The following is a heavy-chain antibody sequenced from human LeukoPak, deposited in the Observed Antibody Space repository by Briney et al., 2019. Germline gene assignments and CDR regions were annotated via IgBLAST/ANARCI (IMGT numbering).Heavy chain of an antibody. CDR1: GFTFSSYG. D-gene: IGHD6-13*01. CDR2: ISYDGSNK. CDR3: ARTYSSSWYEITYYFDY. J-gene: IGHJ4*02. V-gene: IGHV3-30*12. Sequence: GGSLRLSCAASGFTFSSYGMYWVRQAPGKGLEWVAVISYDGSNKYYADSVKGRFTISRDNAKNSLYLQMNSLRAEDTAVYYCARTYSSSWYEITYYFDYWGQGTLVTVSS.